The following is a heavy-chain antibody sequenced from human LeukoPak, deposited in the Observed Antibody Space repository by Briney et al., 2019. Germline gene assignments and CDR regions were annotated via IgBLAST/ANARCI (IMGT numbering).Heavy chain of an antibody. Sequence: PSETLSLTCTVSGGSISTFYWTWIRQPAGKGLEWIGHINNSGSTNYNPSLRSRVSMSVDRSKNQFSVTLSSVTAADTAVYFCAREGGDPRWLDPWGQGTLVTVSS. CDR1: GGSISTFY. CDR3: AREGGDPRWLDP. CDR2: INNSGST. V-gene: IGHV4-4*07. D-gene: IGHD6-25*01. J-gene: IGHJ5*02.